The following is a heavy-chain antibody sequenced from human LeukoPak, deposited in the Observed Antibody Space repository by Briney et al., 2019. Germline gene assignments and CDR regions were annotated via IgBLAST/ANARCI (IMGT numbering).Heavy chain of an antibody. Sequence: GGSLRLSCAASGFTFSSYATSWVRQAPGKGLEWVSAISGSGGSTYYADSVKGRFTISRDNSKNTLYLQMNSLRAEDTTVYYCAKTLQQLVTYYFDYWGQGTLVTVSS. D-gene: IGHD6-13*01. CDR1: GFTFSSYA. CDR2: ISGSGGST. V-gene: IGHV3-23*01. CDR3: AKTLQQLVTYYFDY. J-gene: IGHJ4*02.